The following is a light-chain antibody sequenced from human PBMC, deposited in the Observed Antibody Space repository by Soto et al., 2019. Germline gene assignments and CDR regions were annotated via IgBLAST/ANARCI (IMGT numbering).Light chain of an antibody. CDR3: SSSTSSSTHV. CDR1: SSDVGDYNY. CDR2: DVS. J-gene: IGLJ1*01. V-gene: IGLV2-14*01. Sequence: QSALPQHASVSGSPGQSITISCTGTSSDVGDYNYVSWYQQHPGQAPTLMIYDVSNRPSGVSNRFSCSKSGNTASLTISGLQAEDEADYHCSSSTSSSTHVVGTGTKLTVL.